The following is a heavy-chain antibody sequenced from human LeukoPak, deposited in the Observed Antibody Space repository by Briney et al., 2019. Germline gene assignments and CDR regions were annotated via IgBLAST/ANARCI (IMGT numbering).Heavy chain of an antibody. D-gene: IGHD3-10*01. J-gene: IGHJ4*02. CDR1: GGSLIPYY. V-gene: IGHV4-59*01. Sequence: SETLSLTCTVSGGSLIPYYWSWIRQPPGKGLEWIAYIFYTGSTHYNPSLKSRVTISVDTSKNQFSLKLSSVTAADTAVYYCTRDLGPSRGFDYWGRGTLVTVSS. CDR3: TRDLGPSRGFDY. CDR2: IFYTGST.